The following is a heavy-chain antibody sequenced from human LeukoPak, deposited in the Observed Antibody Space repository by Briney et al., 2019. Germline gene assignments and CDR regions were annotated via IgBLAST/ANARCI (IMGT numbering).Heavy chain of an antibody. D-gene: IGHD1-26*01. J-gene: IGHJ6*03. CDR1: GDIFNSYS. CDR2: IIPMFGST. CDR3: ARVGRSRGALPNFYYYMDV. V-gene: IGHV1-69*05. Sequence: SVKVSCKASGDIFNSYSVSWVRQAPGQGLEWMGGIIPMFGSTNYAQRFEGRVTITTGQSTTTVYMELTSLTSEDTAVYYCARVGRSRGALPNFYYYMDVWGKGTTVTVSS.